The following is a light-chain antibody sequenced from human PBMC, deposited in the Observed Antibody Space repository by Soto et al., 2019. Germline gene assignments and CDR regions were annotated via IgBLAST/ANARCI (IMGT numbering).Light chain of an antibody. V-gene: IGLV1-51*02. CDR3: GTWDSGLSAGV. Sequence: QSVLTQPPSVSAAPGQKVTISCSGSSSNIGTYYVSWYQQLPGTAPKLLIYENNKRPSGIPDRFSGSKSGTSATLGITGLQTGDEAHYYCGTWDSGLSAGVFGGGTKVTVL. CDR1: SSNIGTYY. J-gene: IGLJ3*02. CDR2: ENN.